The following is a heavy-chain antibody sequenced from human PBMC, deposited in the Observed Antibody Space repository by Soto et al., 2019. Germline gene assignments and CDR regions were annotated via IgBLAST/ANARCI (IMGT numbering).Heavy chain of an antibody. J-gene: IGHJ6*02. CDR2: INAGNGNT. Sequence: RASVKVSCKASGYTYTSYTMHWVRQAPGQRLEWMGWINAGNGNTKHSQKFQGRVTITRDTSANTAYMELSSLRSEDTAVYFCATTTGDRYYYGMDVWGQGTTVTVSS. V-gene: IGHV1-3*01. D-gene: IGHD7-27*01. CDR1: GYTYTSYT. CDR3: ATTTGDRYYYGMDV.